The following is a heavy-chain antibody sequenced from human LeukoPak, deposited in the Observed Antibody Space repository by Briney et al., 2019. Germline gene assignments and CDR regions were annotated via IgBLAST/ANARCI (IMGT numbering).Heavy chain of an antibody. Sequence: ASVKVSCKASGYTFTGYYMHWVRQAPGQGLEWMGWINPNSGGTNYARKFQGRVTMTRDTSISTAYMELSRLRSDDTAVYYCARDLSSWTGDYWGQGTLVTVSS. CDR3: ARDLSSWTGDY. CDR1: GYTFTGYY. CDR2: INPNSGGT. D-gene: IGHD3-10*01. V-gene: IGHV1-2*02. J-gene: IGHJ4*02.